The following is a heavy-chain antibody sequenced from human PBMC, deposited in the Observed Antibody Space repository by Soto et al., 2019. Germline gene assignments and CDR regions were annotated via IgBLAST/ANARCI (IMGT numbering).Heavy chain of an antibody. CDR3: ARTTAVPNTLRSRYFFDY. CDR1: GVSVSNKTYY. V-gene: IGHV4-61*01. D-gene: IGHD4-17*01. Sequence: ETLSLTCSVSGVSVSNKTYYWSWIRQPPGKRLEWIGYGYYSGTTNYNPSLKSRVTISVDLSKNQFSLRLSSVTTADTALYYCARTTAVPNTLRSRYFFDYWGQGTLVTVSS. CDR2: GYYSGTT. J-gene: IGHJ4*02.